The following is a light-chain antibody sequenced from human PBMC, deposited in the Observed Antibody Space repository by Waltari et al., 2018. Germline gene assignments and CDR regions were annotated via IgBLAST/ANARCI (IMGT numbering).Light chain of an antibody. CDR3: QQRTSNWPPGYS. CDR2: DAS. J-gene: IGKJ2*01. CDR1: QSVGYY. Sequence: EIVLTQSPATLSLSPGERATLPCWASQSVGYYLAWYQQRPGQAPRLLIYDASNRATGIPARFSGSGFGTDFTLTISSLEPEDSAVYYCQQRTSNWPPGYSFGQGTKLENK. V-gene: IGKV3-11*01.